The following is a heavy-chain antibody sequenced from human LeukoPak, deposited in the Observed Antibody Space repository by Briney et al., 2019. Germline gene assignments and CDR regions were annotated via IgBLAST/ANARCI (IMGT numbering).Heavy chain of an antibody. Sequence: PSQTLSLTCTVSGGSISSGSYYWSWIRQPAGKGLEWIGRIYTSGSTNYNPSLKSRVTISVDTSKNQLSLKLSSVTAADTAVYYCARLYDYGDFYYFDYWGQGTLVTVSS. CDR3: ARLYDYGDFYYFDY. D-gene: IGHD4-17*01. CDR2: IYTSGST. V-gene: IGHV4-61*02. CDR1: GGSISSGSYY. J-gene: IGHJ4*02.